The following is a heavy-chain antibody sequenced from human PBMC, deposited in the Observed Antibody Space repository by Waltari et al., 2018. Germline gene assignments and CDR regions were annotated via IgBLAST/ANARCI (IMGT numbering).Heavy chain of an antibody. CDR3: VRDLGGSGNSWFDA. D-gene: IGHD3-10*01. CDR1: SYSIRSGYF. CDR2: ISHSGKT. V-gene: IGHV4-38-2*02. Sequence: QVQLQESGPGLARPSETLSLTCVVSSYSIRSGYFWGWIRQPPGQGLEWIGSISHSGKTYYNPSLQSRLSLLVDTSKNQFALKVTSVTAADTAIYYCVRDLGGSGNSWFDAWGQGTLVTVSS. J-gene: IGHJ5*02.